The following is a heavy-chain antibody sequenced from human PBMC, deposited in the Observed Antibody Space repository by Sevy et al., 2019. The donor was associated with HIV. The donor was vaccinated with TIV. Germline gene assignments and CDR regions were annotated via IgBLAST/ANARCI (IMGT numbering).Heavy chain of an antibody. CDR2: IYYSGST. V-gene: IGHV4-39*01. J-gene: IGHJ4*02. CDR3: ARRGAFIAVAGTSPFDY. Sequence: SETLSLTCTVSGGSISSSSYYWGWIRQPPGKGLEWIGSIYYSGSTYYNPSLKSRVTISVDTSKNKFSLKLSSVTAADTAVYYCARRGAFIAVAGTSPFDYWGQGTLVTVSS. CDR1: GGSISSSSYY. D-gene: IGHD6-19*01.